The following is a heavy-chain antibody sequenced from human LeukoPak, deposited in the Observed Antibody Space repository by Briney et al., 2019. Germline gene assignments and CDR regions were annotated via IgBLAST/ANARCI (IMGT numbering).Heavy chain of an antibody. CDR2: ISSSGGTI. J-gene: IGHJ2*01. Sequence: GGSLRLSCGASGFTFRSYAINWVRQAPGKGLEWVSFISSSGGTIYYADSVKGRFTISRDNAENSLYLQMNSLRAEDTAVYYCARAAYYYDSSAYPYWYFDLWGRGTLVTVSS. D-gene: IGHD3-22*01. CDR1: GFTFRSYA. V-gene: IGHV3-48*03. CDR3: ARAAYYYDSSAYPYWYFDL.